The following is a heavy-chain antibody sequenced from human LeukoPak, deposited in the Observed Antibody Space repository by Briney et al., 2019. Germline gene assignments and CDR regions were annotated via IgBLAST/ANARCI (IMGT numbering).Heavy chain of an antibody. J-gene: IGHJ6*03. V-gene: IGHV4-39*07. Sequence: SETLFLTCTVSGGSISNYYWGWIRQPPGEGLEWIGSIYYSGSTYYNPSLKSRVTISVDTSKNQFSLKLSSVTAADTAVYYCARAYSGYDLMGDYYYYMDVWGKGTTVTISS. CDR1: GGSISNYY. CDR3: ARAYSGYDLMGDYYYYMDV. CDR2: IYYSGST. D-gene: IGHD5-12*01.